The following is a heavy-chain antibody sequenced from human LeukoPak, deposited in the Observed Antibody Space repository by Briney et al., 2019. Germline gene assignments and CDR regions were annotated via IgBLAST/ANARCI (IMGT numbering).Heavy chain of an antibody. D-gene: IGHD2-15*01. V-gene: IGHV4-4*02. Sequence: SGTLSLTCGVSGGSVTSTNWWTWVRQPPGKGLEWIGEVHLDGRTNYNPSLESRLTMSVDVSENQVSLKLTSVTAADTAVYYCARLTVPQGEYCSGGSCYSLYYFDYWGQGTLVTVSS. J-gene: IGHJ4*02. CDR1: GGSVTSTNW. CDR2: VHLDGRT. CDR3: ARLTVPQGEYCSGGSCYSLYYFDY.